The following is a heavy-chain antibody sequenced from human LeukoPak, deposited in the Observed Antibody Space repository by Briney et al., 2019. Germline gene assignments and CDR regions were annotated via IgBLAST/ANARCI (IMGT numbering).Heavy chain of an antibody. Sequence: GASVKVSCKASGYTFTGYYTHWVRQAPGQGLEWMGWINPNSGGTNYAQKFQGRVTMTRDTSISTAYMELSRLRSDDTAVYYCARDLVATIDTYYYYGMDVWGQGTTVTVSS. CDR3: ARDLVATIDTYYYYGMDV. D-gene: IGHD5-12*01. CDR1: GYTFTGYY. J-gene: IGHJ6*02. V-gene: IGHV1-2*02. CDR2: INPNSGGT.